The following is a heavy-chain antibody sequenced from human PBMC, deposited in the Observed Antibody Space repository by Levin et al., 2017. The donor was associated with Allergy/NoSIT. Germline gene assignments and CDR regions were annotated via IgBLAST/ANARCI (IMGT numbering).Heavy chain of an antibody. J-gene: IGHJ6*02. CDR3: AKDEDIVVVPAAQRYYYYGMDV. CDR2: ISYDGSNK. Sequence: GESLKISCAASGFTFSSYGMHWVRQAPGKGLEWVAVISYDGSNKYYADSVKGRFTISRDNSKNTLYLQMNSLRAEDTAVYYCAKDEDIVVVPAAQRYYYYGMDVWGQGTTVTVSS. D-gene: IGHD2-2*01. CDR1: GFTFSSYG. V-gene: IGHV3-30*18.